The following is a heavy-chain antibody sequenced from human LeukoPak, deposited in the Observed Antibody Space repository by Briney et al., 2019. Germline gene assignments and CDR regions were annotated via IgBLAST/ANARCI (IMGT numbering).Heavy chain of an antibody. Sequence: SETLSLTCTVSGGSISSSSYYWGWIRQPPGKGLEWIGRIYTSGSTNYNPSLKSRVTMSVDTSKNQFSLKLSSVTAADTAVYYCARGGSSWYMGTYYYYYMDVWGKGTTVTVSS. J-gene: IGHJ6*03. CDR1: GGSISSSSYY. CDR2: IYTSGST. V-gene: IGHV4-39*07. CDR3: ARGGSSWYMGTYYYYYMDV. D-gene: IGHD6-13*01.